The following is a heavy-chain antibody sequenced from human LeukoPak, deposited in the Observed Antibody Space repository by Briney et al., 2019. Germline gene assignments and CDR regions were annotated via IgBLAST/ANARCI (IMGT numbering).Heavy chain of an antibody. CDR1: GGSISSYY. Sequence: SETLSLTCTVSGGSISSYYWSWIRQPPGKGLEWIGYIYYSGSTNYNPSLKSRVTISVDTPKNQFSLKLSSVTAADTAVYYCARVKEYLLFDYWGQGTLVTVSS. V-gene: IGHV4-59*01. J-gene: IGHJ4*02. D-gene: IGHD2-15*01. CDR3: ARVKEYLLFDY. CDR2: IYYSGST.